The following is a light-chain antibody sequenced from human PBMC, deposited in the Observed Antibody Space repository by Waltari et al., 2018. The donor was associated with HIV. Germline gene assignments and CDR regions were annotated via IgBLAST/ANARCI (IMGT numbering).Light chain of an antibody. J-gene: IGLJ3*02. CDR2: EVS. CDR1: NIGSKS. Sequence: SYVLTQPPSVSVAPGQTARITCGGNNIGSKSVHWYQQHPGKAPKLMIYEVSKRPSGVPDRFSGSKSGNTASLTVSGLQAMDEADYYCQAWDSSTVWVFGGGTKLTVL. CDR3: QAWDSSTVWV. V-gene: IGLV3-21*02.